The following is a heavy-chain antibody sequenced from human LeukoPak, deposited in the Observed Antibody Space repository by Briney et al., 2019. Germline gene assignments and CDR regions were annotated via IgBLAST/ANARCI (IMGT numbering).Heavy chain of an antibody. CDR3: ARDSGGYYPTPQDY. V-gene: IGHV1-46*01. CDR1: GGTFSSYA. CDR2: VNPSGGST. J-gene: IGHJ4*02. D-gene: IGHD3-22*01. Sequence: ASVKVSCKASGGTFSSYAISWVRQAPGQGLEWMGIVNPSGGSTSYAQKFQGRVTMTRDTSTSTVYMELSSLRSEDTAVYYCARDSGGYYPTPQDYWGQGTLVTVSS.